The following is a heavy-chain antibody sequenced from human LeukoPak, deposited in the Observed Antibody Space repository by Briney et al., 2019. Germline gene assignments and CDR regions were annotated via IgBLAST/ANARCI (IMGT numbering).Heavy chain of an antibody. J-gene: IGHJ4*02. V-gene: IGHV4-34*01. CDR1: GGSFSGYY. CDR3: ARGQYRLSYFDY. CDR2: INHSGST. D-gene: IGHD2-2*02. Sequence: PETLSLTCAVYGGSFSGYYWSWIRQPPGKGLEWIGEINHSGSTNYNPSLKSRVTISVDTSKNQFSLKLSSVTAADTAVYYCARGQYRLSYFDYWGQGTLVTVTS.